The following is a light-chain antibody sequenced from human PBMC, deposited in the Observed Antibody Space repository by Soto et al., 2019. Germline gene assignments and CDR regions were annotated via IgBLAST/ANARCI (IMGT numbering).Light chain of an antibody. J-gene: IGLJ1*01. V-gene: IGLV2-14*03. CDR2: DVS. Sequence: QSALTQPASVSGSPGQSITISCTGTSSDVGGYNYVPWYQHHPGKAPKLIIFDVSNRPSGVSNPFSGSKSGNTASLTISALQPEDEADYYCSSYTTSNTRQIVFGTGTKVTVL. CDR3: SSYTTSNTRQIV. CDR1: SSDVGGYNY.